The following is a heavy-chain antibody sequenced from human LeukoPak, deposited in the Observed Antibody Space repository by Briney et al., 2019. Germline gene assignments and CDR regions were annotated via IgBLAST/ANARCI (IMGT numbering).Heavy chain of an antibody. J-gene: IGHJ3*02. Sequence: GGSLRLSCAASGFTFSSYARSWVRQAPGKGLEWVSAISGSGGSTYYADSVKGRFTISRDNSRNTLYLQMNSLRAEDTAVYYCAKDQGPRQLSCAFYIWGQGTMVTVSS. V-gene: IGHV3-23*01. CDR1: GFTFSSYA. D-gene: IGHD1-1*01. CDR3: AKDQGPRQLSCAFYI. CDR2: ISGSGGST.